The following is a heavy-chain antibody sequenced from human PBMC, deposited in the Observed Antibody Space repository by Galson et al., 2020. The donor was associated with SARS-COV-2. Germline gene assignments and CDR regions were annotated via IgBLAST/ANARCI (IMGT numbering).Heavy chain of an antibody. J-gene: IGHJ2*01. V-gene: IGHV4-38-2*02. CDR3: ARDRGGDGGSSEDWDL. D-gene: IGHD2-15*01. CDR2: IFHSGST. Sequence: SEPLSLPCTVSEVSITSASFWGCTRQPPEKGLEWIGLIFHSGSTYYHPSFKSRVTISVETSKNQFSLKLTSVSASDTGVYDGARDRGGDGGSSEDWDLWGRGTLVTVSS. CDR1: EVSITSASF.